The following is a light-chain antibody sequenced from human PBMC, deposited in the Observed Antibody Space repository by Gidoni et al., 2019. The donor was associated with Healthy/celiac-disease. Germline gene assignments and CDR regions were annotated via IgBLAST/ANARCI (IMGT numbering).Light chain of an antibody. Sequence: QSVLTQPPSVSGAPGPRVTISCTGSSSNIGAGYDVHWYQQLPGTAPKLPIYGNSNRPSGVPDRFSGSKSGTSASLAITGLQAEDEADYYCQSYDSSSHVVFGGGTKLTVL. CDR3: QSYDSSSHVV. J-gene: IGLJ2*01. CDR1: SSNIGAGYD. CDR2: GNS. V-gene: IGLV1-40*01.